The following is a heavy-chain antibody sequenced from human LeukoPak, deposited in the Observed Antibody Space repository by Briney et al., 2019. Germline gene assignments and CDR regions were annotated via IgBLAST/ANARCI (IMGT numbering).Heavy chain of an antibody. D-gene: IGHD3-10*01. Sequence: GGSLRLSCAASGFTFRSYAMSWVRQAPGKGLEWVSAISGSGGSTYYADSVKGWFTISRDNSKNTLYLQMNSLRAEDTAVYYCAKDRESGFDYWGQGTLVTVSS. CDR3: AKDRESGFDY. J-gene: IGHJ4*02. V-gene: IGHV3-23*01. CDR1: GFTFRSYA. CDR2: ISGSGGST.